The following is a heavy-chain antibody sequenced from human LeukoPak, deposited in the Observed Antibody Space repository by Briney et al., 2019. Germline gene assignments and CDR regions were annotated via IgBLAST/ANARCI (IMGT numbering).Heavy chain of an antibody. Sequence: GESLKISCKGSGYSFTSYWIGWVRQMPGKGLEWMGIIYPGDSDTRYGPSFQGQVTISADKSISTAYLQWSSLKASDTAMYYCARLYYYDSSGYYYAFDYWGQGTLVTVSS. CDR1: GYSFTSYW. CDR3: ARLYYYDSSGYYYAFDY. V-gene: IGHV5-51*01. CDR2: IYPGDSDT. J-gene: IGHJ4*02. D-gene: IGHD3-22*01.